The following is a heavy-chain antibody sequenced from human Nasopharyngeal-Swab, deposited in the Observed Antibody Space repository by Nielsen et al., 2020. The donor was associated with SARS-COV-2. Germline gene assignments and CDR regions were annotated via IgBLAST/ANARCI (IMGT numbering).Heavy chain of an antibody. CDR2: IKQDGSNK. V-gene: IGHV3-7*01. Sequence: GGSLRPSCAASGFTFSSYWMSWVRQAPGKGLEWVGNIKQDGSNKYYADSVKGRFTISRDNSKNTLYLQMNSLRAEATAVYYCAKDGRVDIVATGYYYYYYMDVWGKGTTVTVSS. CDR1: GFTFSSYW. J-gene: IGHJ6*03. D-gene: IGHD5-12*01. CDR3: AKDGRVDIVATGYYYYYYMDV.